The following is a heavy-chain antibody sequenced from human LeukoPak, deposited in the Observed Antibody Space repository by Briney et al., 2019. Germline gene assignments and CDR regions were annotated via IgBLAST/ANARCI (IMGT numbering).Heavy chain of an antibody. CDR3: AKGPSGYYYYYMDV. CDR1: GFIFNNYA. V-gene: IGHV3-23*01. CDR2: ISGSGGST. J-gene: IGHJ6*03. Sequence: PGGSLRLSCAASGFIFNNYAMSWVRQAPGKGLEWVSAISGSGGSTYYADSVKGRFTISRDNPKNTLYLQMNSLRAEDTAVYYCAKGPSGYYYYYMDVWGKGTTVTVSS.